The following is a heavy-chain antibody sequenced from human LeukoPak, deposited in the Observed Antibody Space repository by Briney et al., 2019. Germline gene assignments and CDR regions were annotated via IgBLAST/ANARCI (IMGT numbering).Heavy chain of an antibody. D-gene: IGHD1-26*01. CDR3: ARDLLWVGATRNYYYHMDV. V-gene: IGHV3-21*01. CDR1: GFTFSSYS. Sequence: TSGGSLRLSCAAPGFTFSSYSMNWVRQAPGKGLEWVSSISSSSSYIYYADSVKGRFTISRDNAKNSLYLQMNSLRAEDTAVYYCARDLLWVGATRNYYYHMDVWGKGTTVTVSS. J-gene: IGHJ6*03. CDR2: ISSSSSYI.